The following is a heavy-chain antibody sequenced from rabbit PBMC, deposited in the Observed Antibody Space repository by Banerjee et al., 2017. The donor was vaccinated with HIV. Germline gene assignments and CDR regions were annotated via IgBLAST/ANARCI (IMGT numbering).Heavy chain of an antibody. CDR3: ARDLVGVIGWNFYL. J-gene: IGHJ6*01. V-gene: IGHV1S45*01. D-gene: IGHD1-1*01. CDR1: GFDFSSYG. CDR2: INAATGKP. Sequence: QEQLTETGGGLVQPGGSLTLSCKASGFDFSSYGVSWVRQAPGKGLQWIACINAATGKPVYATWAKGRFTISRTSSTTVTLRMTSLTAADRAAYFCARDLVGVIGWNFYLWGPGTLVTVS.